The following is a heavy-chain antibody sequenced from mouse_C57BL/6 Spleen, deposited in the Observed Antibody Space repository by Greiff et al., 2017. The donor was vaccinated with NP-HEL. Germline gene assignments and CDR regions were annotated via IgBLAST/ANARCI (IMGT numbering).Heavy chain of an antibody. J-gene: IGHJ4*01. V-gene: IGHV5-17*01. CDR2: ISSGSSTI. D-gene: IGHD3-3*01. Sequence: EVKLVESGGGLVKPGGSLKLSCAASGFTFSDYGMHWVRQAPEKGLEWVAYISSGSSTIYYADTVKGRFTISRDNAKNTLFLQMTSLRSEDTAMYYCARGEDPGRAMDYWGQGTSVTVSS. CDR3: ARGEDPGRAMDY. CDR1: GFTFSDYG.